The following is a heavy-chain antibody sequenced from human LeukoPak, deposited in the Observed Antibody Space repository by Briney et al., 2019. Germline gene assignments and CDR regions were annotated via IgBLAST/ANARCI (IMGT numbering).Heavy chain of an antibody. D-gene: IGHD6-13*01. Sequence: GGSLRLSCAASGFTFSSYGIHWVRQAPGKGLEWVAFIRYDGTAKFYADSVKGRFTISRDNSKNTLYLQMNSLRIDDTAVYYCAKSPFRGGSSWTEFDYWGRGTLVTVSS. V-gene: IGHV3-30*02. CDR3: AKSPFRGGSSWTEFDY. CDR1: GFTFSSYG. CDR2: IRYDGTAK. J-gene: IGHJ4*02.